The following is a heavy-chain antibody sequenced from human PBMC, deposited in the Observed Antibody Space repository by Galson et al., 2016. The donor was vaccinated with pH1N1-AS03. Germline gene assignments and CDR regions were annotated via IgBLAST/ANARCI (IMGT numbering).Heavy chain of an antibody. CDR3: ARGRGSYGMDV. V-gene: IGHV1-3*01. CDR2: INAGNGNT. Sequence: FISYVMHWVRQAPGQRLEWMGWINAGNGNTTYSQSFQGRVTITRDTSASKAYMELSSLRSEDTAVYYCARGRGSYGMDVWGQGTTVTVSS. J-gene: IGHJ6*02. D-gene: IGHD1-26*01. CDR1: FISYV.